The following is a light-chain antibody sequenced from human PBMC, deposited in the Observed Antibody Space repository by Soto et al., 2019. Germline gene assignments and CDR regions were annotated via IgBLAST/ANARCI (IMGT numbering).Light chain of an antibody. CDR2: GAS. J-gene: IGKJ1*01. Sequence: EIVFTQSPGPLSLSPGERVTLSCRASQSVSSNFLAWYQQKPGQAPRLLIYGASNRAAGIPDRFSGSGSGTDFTLTISRLEPEDFAVYYCQHYGSSRTFGQGTKVDI. CDR1: QSVSSNF. CDR3: QHYGSSRT. V-gene: IGKV3-20*01.